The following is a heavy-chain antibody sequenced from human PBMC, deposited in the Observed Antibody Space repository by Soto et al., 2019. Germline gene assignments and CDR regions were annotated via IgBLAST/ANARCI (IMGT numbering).Heavy chain of an antibody. Sequence: QVQLQESGPGLVKPSETLSLTCTVSGGSISSYYWSWIRQPPGKGLEWIGNIFDSGSTNYNPTLKSRVTISVDTSKNQFSLSVRSVTAADTAVYYCARVGAAAAPGYFDYWGQGTLVTVSS. CDR2: IFDSGST. CDR3: ARVGAAAAPGYFDY. D-gene: IGHD6-13*01. CDR1: GGSISSYY. J-gene: IGHJ4*02. V-gene: IGHV4-59*01.